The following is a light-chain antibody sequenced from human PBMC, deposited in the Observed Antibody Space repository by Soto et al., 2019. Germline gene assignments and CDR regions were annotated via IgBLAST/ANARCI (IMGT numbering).Light chain of an antibody. CDR2: WAS. J-gene: IGKJ1*01. CDR1: QTVLDSFNNKDY. CDR3: QQYYSTPRT. Sequence: IVRTPSPYALSVSLGARATINCKSSQTVLDSFNNKDYLTWYQQKPGQPPKLLIYWASTREFGVPDRFSGSGSGTDFTLTISSLQAEDVAVYYCQQYYSTPRTFGHGTKVDIK. V-gene: IGKV4-1*01.